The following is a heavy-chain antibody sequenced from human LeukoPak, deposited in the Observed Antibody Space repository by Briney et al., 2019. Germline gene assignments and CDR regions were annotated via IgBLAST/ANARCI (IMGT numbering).Heavy chain of an antibody. D-gene: IGHD4-17*01. CDR2: IWYDGSNK. J-gene: IGHJ4*02. V-gene: IGHV3-33*01. Sequence: GGSLRLSCAASGFTFSSYGMHWVRQAPGKGLEWVAVIWYDGSNKYYADSVKGRFTISRDNSKNTLYLQMNSLRAEDTAVYYCARDYRAPTVTTGGYWGQGTLVTVSS. CDR3: ARDYRAPTVTTGGY. CDR1: GFTFSSYG.